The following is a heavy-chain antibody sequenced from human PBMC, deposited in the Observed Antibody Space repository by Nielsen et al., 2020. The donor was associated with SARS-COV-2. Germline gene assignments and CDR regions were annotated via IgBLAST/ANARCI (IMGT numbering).Heavy chain of an antibody. CDR1: LYSFASYS. CDR3: ARITPSSGWDY. V-gene: IGHV1-3*01. J-gene: IGHJ4*02. Sequence: SVKVSCMSSLYSFASYSMHWVRQAPGQSLVWLGWINAGNGNTRYSQKFQGRVTMTRDTSANTAYMELSSLSSEDTAVYYCARITPSSGWDYWGQGTLVTVAS. D-gene: IGHD6-19*01. CDR2: INAGNGNT.